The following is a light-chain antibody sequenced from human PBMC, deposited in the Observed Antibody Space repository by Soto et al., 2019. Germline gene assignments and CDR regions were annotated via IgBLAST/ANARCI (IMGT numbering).Light chain of an antibody. Sequence: DIELTQSPGTLSLSPGDRATISCRASQSVSSIYLAWYQQKPGQAPRLLIYGTSSRATGIPHRFSGSGSGTDFTLTISRLEPEDVAVYYCQQYGSAPYTFGQGTKLEIK. V-gene: IGKV3-20*01. CDR3: QQYGSAPYT. J-gene: IGKJ2*01. CDR1: QSVSSIY. CDR2: GTS.